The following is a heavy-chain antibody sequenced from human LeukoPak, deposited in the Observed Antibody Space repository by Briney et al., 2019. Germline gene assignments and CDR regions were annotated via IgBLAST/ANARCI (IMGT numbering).Heavy chain of an antibody. CDR2: ISYDGSNK. D-gene: IGHD6-13*01. Sequence: GRSLRLSCAASGFTFSSYAMHWVRQAPGKGLEWVAVISYDGSNKYYADSVKGRFTISRDNFKNTLYLQMNSLRAEDTAVYHCARDVSKIAAAEEFYFDYWGQGTLVTVSS. CDR1: GFTFSSYA. V-gene: IGHV3-30*01. J-gene: IGHJ4*02. CDR3: ARDVSKIAAAEEFYFDY.